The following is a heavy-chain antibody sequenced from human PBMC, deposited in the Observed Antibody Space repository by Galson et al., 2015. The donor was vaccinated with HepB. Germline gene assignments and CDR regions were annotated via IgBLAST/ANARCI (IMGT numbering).Heavy chain of an antibody. D-gene: IGHD3-10*01. V-gene: IGHV4-4*02. CDR1: GGSISSSHW. Sequence: TLSLTCAVSGGSISSSHWWSWVRQPPGKGLEWIGEIYHSGSTNYNPSLKSRVTISVAKSKNQFSLKLSSLTAADTAVYYCARVALVRGVSLEVGMLYGMDVWGQGTTVTVSS. J-gene: IGHJ6*02. CDR3: ARVALVRGVSLEVGMLYGMDV. CDR2: IYHSGST.